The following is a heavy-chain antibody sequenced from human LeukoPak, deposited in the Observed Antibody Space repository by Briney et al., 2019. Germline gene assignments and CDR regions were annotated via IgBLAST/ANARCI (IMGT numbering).Heavy chain of an antibody. Sequence: SETLSLTCAVYGGSFSGYYWSWIRQPPGKGLEWIGEINHSGSTNYNPSLKSRVTISVDTSKNQFSLKLSSVTAADTAVYYCARDNNDSSGYYYWYFDLWGRGTLVTVSS. V-gene: IGHV4-34*01. J-gene: IGHJ2*01. D-gene: IGHD3-22*01. CDR3: ARDNNDSSGYYYWYFDL. CDR1: GGSFSGYY. CDR2: INHSGST.